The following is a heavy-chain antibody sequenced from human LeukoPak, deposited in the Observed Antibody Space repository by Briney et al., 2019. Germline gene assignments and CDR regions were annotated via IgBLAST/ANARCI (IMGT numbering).Heavy chain of an antibody. J-gene: IGHJ5*02. D-gene: IGHD2-2*01. CDR1: GGTFSSYA. CDR2: ISAYNGNT. V-gene: IGHV1-18*01. Sequence: ASVKVSCKASGGTFSSYAISWVRQAPGQGLEWMGWISAYNGNTNYAQKLQGRVTMTTDTSTSTAYMELRSLRSDDTAVYYCARVPIVVVPAASYNWFDPWGQGTLVTVSS. CDR3: ARVPIVVVPAASYNWFDP.